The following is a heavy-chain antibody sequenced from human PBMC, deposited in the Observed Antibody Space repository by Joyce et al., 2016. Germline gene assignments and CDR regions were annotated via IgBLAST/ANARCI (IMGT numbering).Heavy chain of an antibody. CDR3: ARGGVAAADHYYFDC. J-gene: IGHJ4*02. CDR1: GFTFSNYA. D-gene: IGHD6-13*01. Sequence: QVQLLESGGGVVQPGRSLRLSCAASGFTFSNYAMHWVRQAPGKGMEGVALISLDRPNKNYSDSIKGRVTISRDNSKNTLYLQMNSLRAEDTAIYYCARGGVAAADHYYFDCWGQGTLVTVSS. V-gene: IGHV3-30-3*01. CDR2: ISLDRPNK.